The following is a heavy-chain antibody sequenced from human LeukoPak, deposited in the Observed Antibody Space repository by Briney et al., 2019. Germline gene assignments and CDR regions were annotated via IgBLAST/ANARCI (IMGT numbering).Heavy chain of an antibody. CDR3: AIGPEYSSGWYYFDY. D-gene: IGHD6-19*01. V-gene: IGHV1-69*05. CDR1: GGTFSRYT. Sequence: SVKVSCKASGGTFSRYTMSWVRQAPGQGLEYMGGIFPIFATPNYAQQFQGRVTITTDESTSTTYMQLSSLTSEDTAAYYCAIGPEYSSGWYYFDYWGQGALVTVSS. J-gene: IGHJ4*02. CDR2: IFPIFATP.